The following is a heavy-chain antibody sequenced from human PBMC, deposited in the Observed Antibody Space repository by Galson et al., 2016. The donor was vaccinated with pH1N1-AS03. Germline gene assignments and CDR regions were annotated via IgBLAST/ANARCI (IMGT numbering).Heavy chain of an antibody. CDR1: GGSIDDHY. V-gene: IGHV4-59*11. CDR3: AREPVSCTRGRHCYSYSFDF. CDR2: VYYTGAT. J-gene: IGHJ4*02. Sequence: SETLSLTCTVSGGSIDDHYWTWIRQSPGKAPEWIGYVYYTGATNYSPSLRSRVTMSIDTARNQFSLTLTSVTAADTAVYFCAREPVSCTRGRHCYSYSFDFWGPGTLVAVSS. D-gene: IGHD2-15*01.